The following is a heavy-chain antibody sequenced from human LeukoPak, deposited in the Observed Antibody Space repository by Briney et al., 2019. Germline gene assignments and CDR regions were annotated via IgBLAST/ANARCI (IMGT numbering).Heavy chain of an antibody. CDR2: IHHSGGT. J-gene: IGHJ4*02. CDR1: GGSITTNR. D-gene: IGHD2-21*01. Sequence: SETLSLTCSVSGGSITTNRWSWIRQPPGRGLEWIGYIHHSGGTDYNPSLKSRLTISIDMSKSQFSLKLTSVTAADTAVYYCAPDWRFCGDEGCVGTWGQGTLITVSS. CDR3: APDWRFCGDEGCVGT. V-gene: IGHV4-59*01.